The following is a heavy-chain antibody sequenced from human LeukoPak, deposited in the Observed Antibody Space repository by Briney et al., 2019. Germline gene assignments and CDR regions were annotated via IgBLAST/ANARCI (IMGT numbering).Heavy chain of an antibody. V-gene: IGHV1-2*02. J-gene: IGHJ6*02. D-gene: IGHD6-13*01. CDR3: ARGGSSLYYYYGMDV. CDR2: INPNSGGT. CDR1: GYTFTGYY. Sequence: ASVKVSCKASGYTFTGYYMHWVRRAPGQGLEWMGWINPNSGGTNYAQKFQGRVTMTRDTSISTAYMELSRLRSDDTAVYYCARGGSSLYYYYGMDVWGQGATVTVSS.